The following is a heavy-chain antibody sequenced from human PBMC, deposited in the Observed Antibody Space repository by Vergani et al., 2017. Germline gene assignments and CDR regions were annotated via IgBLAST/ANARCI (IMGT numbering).Heavy chain of an antibody. V-gene: IGHV4-31*03. CDR1: GGSVSSGSYY. D-gene: IGHD2-15*01. J-gene: IGHJ4*02. CDR2: IYYSGST. CDR3: ARGGYCSGGSCYSEQYYFDY. Sequence: QVQLQESGPGLVKPSETLSLTCTVSGGSVSSGSYYWSWIRQPPGKGLEWIGYIYYSGSTYYNPSLKSRVTISVDTSKNQFSLKLSSVTAADTAVYYCARGGYCSGGSCYSEQYYFDYWGQGTLVTVSS.